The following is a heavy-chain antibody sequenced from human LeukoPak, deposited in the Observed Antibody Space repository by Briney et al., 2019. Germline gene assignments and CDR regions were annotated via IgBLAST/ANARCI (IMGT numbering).Heavy chain of an antibody. D-gene: IGHD3-10*01. CDR1: GFIFSNYG. CDR2: ITGSGDRT. Sequence: GGTLRLSCAAFGFIFSNYGMNWVRQAPGKGLEWVSGITGSGDRTYYADSVKGRFTISRDNSKNTVYLQMNSLRDEDTAVYYCAKDATKNYYGSGRPYYFDYWGQGTLVTVSS. J-gene: IGHJ4*02. CDR3: AKDATKNYYGSGRPYYFDY. V-gene: IGHV3-23*01.